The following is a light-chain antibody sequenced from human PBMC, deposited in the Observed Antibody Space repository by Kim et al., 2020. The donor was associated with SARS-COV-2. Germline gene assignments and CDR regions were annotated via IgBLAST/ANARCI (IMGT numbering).Light chain of an antibody. CDR3: CSYAGKNIYV. CDR1: KSDVGSYSL. J-gene: IGLJ1*01. CDR2: EVS. V-gene: IGLV2-23*02. Sequence: QSALTQPASVSGSPGQSITISCSGTKSDVGSYSLVSWYQHSPGKVPKLMIYEVSKRPSGASNRFSGSKSGNTASLTISGLQPEDEADYYCCSYAGKNIYVFGSGTKVTVL.